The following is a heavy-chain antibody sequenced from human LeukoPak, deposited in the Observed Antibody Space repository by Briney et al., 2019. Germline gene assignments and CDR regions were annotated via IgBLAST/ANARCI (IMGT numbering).Heavy chain of an antibody. D-gene: IGHD4/OR15-4a*01. V-gene: IGHV4-34*01. CDR2: INHSGST. Sequence: RSSETLSLTCAVYGGSFSGYYWSWIRQPPGKGLEWIGEINHSGSTNYNPSLKSRVTISVDTSKNQFSLKLSSVTAADTAVYCCARVVRTAKTFDIWGQGTMVTVSS. CDR3: ARVVRTAKTFDI. J-gene: IGHJ3*02. CDR1: GGSFSGYY.